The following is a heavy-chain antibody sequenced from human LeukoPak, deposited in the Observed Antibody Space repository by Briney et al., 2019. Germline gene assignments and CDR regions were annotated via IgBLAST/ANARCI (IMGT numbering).Heavy chain of an antibody. Sequence: SETLSLTCTVSGGSISSYYWSWIRQPPGKGLEWIGYIYYSGSTNYNPSLKSRVTISVDTSKNQFSLKLSSVTAADTAVYYCSIAAAGPLNYWGQGTLVTVSS. CDR2: IYYSGST. CDR1: GGSISSYY. V-gene: IGHV4-59*01. D-gene: IGHD6-13*01. CDR3: SIAAAGPLNY. J-gene: IGHJ4*02.